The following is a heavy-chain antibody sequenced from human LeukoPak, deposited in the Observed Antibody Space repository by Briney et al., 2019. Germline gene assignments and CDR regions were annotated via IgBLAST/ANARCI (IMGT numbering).Heavy chain of an antibody. CDR2: ISAGGTT. D-gene: IGHD5-12*01. Sequence: GESLRLSCAASEVTVSNAWMSWVRQAPGKGLEWVGRISAGGTTDYAAPVKGRFTVSRDESKNTLYLQMNSLKTEDTAVYYCTTAPTRNWLPYFEYWGLGTLVTVSS. CDR3: TTAPTRNWLPYFEY. V-gene: IGHV3-15*01. J-gene: IGHJ4*02. CDR1: EVTVSNAW.